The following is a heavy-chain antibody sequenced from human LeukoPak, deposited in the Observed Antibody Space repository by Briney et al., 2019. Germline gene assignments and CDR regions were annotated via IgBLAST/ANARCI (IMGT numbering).Heavy chain of an antibody. CDR1: GYSISSGYY. CDR3: ARRSPRILWFGELS. V-gene: IGHV4-38-2*02. J-gene: IGHJ5*02. Sequence: SETLSLTCTVSGYSISSGYYWGWIRQPPGKGLEWIGSIYHSGSTYYNPSLKSRVTISVDTSKNQFSLKLSSVTAADTAVYYCARRSPRILWFGELSWGQGTLVTVSS. D-gene: IGHD3-10*01. CDR2: IYHSGST.